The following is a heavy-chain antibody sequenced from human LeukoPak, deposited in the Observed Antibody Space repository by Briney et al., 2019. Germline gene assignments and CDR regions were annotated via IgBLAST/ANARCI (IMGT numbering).Heavy chain of an antibody. J-gene: IGHJ4*02. CDR2: ISSNGGST. Sequence: GGSLRLSCSASGFTFSSYGMHWVRQAPGKGLEYVAAISSNGGSTNYADSVKGRFTISRDNSKNTLDLQMSSLRAEGTAVYYCVKAQEFFDSWGQGTLVTVSS. V-gene: IGHV3-64D*09. D-gene: IGHD3-10*01. CDR3: VKAQEFFDS. CDR1: GFTFSSYG.